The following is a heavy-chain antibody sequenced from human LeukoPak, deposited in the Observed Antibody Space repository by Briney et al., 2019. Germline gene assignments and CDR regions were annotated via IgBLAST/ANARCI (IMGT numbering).Heavy chain of an antibody. Sequence: PSQTLSLTCTVSGGSMSSDSYYWGWIRQPPGKGLEWIGTIYYSGSTYYNPSLKSRVTISVDTSKNQFSLKLRSVTAADTAVYYCATGYTSNCPYNWGQGTLVTVSS. CDR3: ATGYTSNCPYN. J-gene: IGHJ4*02. V-gene: IGHV4-39*01. CDR1: GGSMSSDSYY. D-gene: IGHD6-13*01. CDR2: IYYSGST.